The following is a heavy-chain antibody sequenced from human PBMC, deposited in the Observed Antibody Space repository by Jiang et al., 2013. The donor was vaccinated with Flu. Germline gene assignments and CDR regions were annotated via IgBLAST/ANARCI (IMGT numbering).Heavy chain of an antibody. CDR1: GFTFSSHG. CDR3: AKEGDEDYSGRRLAFDV. Sequence: VQLLESGGGVVQPGRSLGLSCAASGFTFSSHGMHWVRQAPGKGLEWVAVVSSDGNTEYYADSVKGRFSISRDNSKNTLYLQMHGLRAEDTAVYSCAKEGDEDYSGRRLAFDVLGPRDNGHRRLQ. CDR2: VSSDGNTE. D-gene: IGHD1-26*01. V-gene: IGHV3-30*18. J-gene: IGHJ3*01.